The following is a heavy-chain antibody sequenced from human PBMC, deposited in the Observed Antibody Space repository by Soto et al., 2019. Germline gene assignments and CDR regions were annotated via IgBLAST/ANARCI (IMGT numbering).Heavy chain of an antibody. CDR2: IYHSGST. CDR3: ARWVDV. CDR1: GDTIRTAYW. Sequence: QVQLQESGPGLVKPSGTLSLTCAVSGDTIRTAYWWSWVRQPPGKGLEWIGEIYHSGSTNYNPALKSRVNISLEKSKNQISLRSASAAVADTAVSFCARWVDVWGQGTKVTVSS. J-gene: IGHJ6*02. V-gene: IGHV4-4*02.